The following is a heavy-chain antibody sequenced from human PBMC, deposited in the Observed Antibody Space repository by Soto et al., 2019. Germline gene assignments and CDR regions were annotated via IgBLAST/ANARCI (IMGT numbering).Heavy chain of an antibody. CDR3: ARGVGARSSNFDY. CDR2: IRYGGST. CDR1: GGSVSDYS. Sequence: QVQLQESGPGLVKPSETLSVTCTVSGGSVSDYSWSWVRQPPGKGLEWIGFIRYGGSTNYNPSLRSRVTMSLDASENQFSLRLPSVTAADTAVYYCARGVGARSSNFDYWGQGILVTVSS. J-gene: IGHJ4*02. D-gene: IGHD1-26*01. V-gene: IGHV4-59*02.